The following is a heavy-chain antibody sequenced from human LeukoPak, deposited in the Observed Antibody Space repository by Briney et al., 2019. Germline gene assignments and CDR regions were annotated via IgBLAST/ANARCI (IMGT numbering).Heavy chain of an antibody. D-gene: IGHD3-22*01. Sequence: RPSETLSLTCAVSGGSISSSNWWSWVRQPPGKGLEWIGEIYHSGSTNYNPSLKSRVTISVDKSKNQFSLKLSSVTAADTAVYYCAREGDSSAGGAFDIWGQGTMVTVSS. V-gene: IGHV4-4*02. CDR1: GGSISSSNW. J-gene: IGHJ3*02. CDR3: AREGDSSAGGAFDI. CDR2: IYHSGST.